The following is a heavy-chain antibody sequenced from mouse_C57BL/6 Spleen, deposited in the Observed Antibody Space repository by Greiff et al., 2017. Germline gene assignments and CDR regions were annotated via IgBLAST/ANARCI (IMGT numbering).Heavy chain of an antibody. D-gene: IGHD3-3*01. CDR1: GYAFSSYW. J-gene: IGHJ1*03. Sequence: QVQLQQSGAELVKPGASVKISCKASGYAFSSYWMNWVKQRPGKGLEWIGQIYPGDGDTNSNGKFKGKATLTAYKSSSTAFMQLSRLTSEDSAVYFYARERNQGRYFDVWGKGTTVTVSS. CDR3: ARERNQGRYFDV. CDR2: IYPGDGDT. V-gene: IGHV1-80*01.